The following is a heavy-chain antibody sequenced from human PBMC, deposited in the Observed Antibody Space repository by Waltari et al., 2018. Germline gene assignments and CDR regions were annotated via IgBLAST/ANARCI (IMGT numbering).Heavy chain of an antibody. CDR2: IYYSGST. Sequence: QLQLQESGPGLVKPSETLSLTCTVSGGSISSSSYYWGWIRQPPGKGLEWIGSIYYSGSTYYNPSLKSRVTISVDTSKNQFSLKLSSVTAADTAVYYCARHSDYHASDYWGQGTLVTVSS. CDR3: ARHSDYHASDY. D-gene: IGHD5-12*01. CDR1: GGSISSSSYY. J-gene: IGHJ4*02. V-gene: IGHV4-39*01.